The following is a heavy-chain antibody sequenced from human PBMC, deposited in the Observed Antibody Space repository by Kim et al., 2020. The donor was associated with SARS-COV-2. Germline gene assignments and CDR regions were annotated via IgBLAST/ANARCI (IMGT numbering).Heavy chain of an antibody. J-gene: IGHJ4*02. D-gene: IGHD1-26*01. Sequence: SETLSLTCTVSGGSISSSSYYWGWIRQPPGKGLEWIGSIYYSGSTYYNPSLKSRVTISVDTSKNQFSLKLSSVTAADTAVYYCARQKAKLLLRSGSYGYWGQGTLVTVSS. V-gene: IGHV4-39*01. CDR1: GGSISSSSYY. CDR2: IYYSGST. CDR3: ARQKAKLLLRSGSYGY.